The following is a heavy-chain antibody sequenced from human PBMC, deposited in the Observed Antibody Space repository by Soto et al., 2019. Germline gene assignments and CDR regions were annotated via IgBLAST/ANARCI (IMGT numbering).Heavy chain of an antibody. CDR1: GFTFSSYA. Sequence: GGSLRLSCAAPGFTFSSYAMSWVRQAPGKGLEWVSAITDSGDSTFHADSVKGRFTISRDNSKYTLYLQMNSLRAEDTAVYFCVKGSRASRPYYFDFWGQGTLVTVSS. D-gene: IGHD2-15*01. CDR2: ITDSGDST. CDR3: VKGSRASRPYYFDF. V-gene: IGHV3-23*01. J-gene: IGHJ4*02.